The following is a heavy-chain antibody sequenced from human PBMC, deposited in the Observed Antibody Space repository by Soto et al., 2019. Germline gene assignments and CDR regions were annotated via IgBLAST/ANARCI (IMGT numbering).Heavy chain of an antibody. D-gene: IGHD3-3*01. CDR3: ARDRQITIFGVVIYYYYYYGMDV. V-gene: IGHV3-30-3*01. CDR2: ISYDGSNK. CDR1: GFTFSSYA. J-gene: IGHJ6*02. Sequence: QVQLVESGGGVVQPGRSLRLSCAASGFTFSSYAMHWVRQAPGKGLEWVAVISYDGSNKYYADSVKGPFTISRDNSKNTLYLQMNSLRAEDTDVYYCARDRQITIFGVVIYYYYYYGMDVWGQGTTVTVSS.